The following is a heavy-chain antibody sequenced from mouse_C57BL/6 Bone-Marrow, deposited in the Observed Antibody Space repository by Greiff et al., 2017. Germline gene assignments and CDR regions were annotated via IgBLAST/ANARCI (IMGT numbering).Heavy chain of an antibody. D-gene: IGHD1-1*01. CDR3: ASYYGSSYGGFAY. CDR2: IWGVGST. J-gene: IGHJ3*01. Sequence: VQVVESGPGLVAPSQSLSITCTVSGFSLTSYGVDWVRQSPGKGLEWLGVIWGVGSTNYNSALKSRLSISKDNSKSQVFLKMNSLQTDDTAMYYGASYYGSSYGGFAYWGQGTLVTVSA. CDR1: GFSLTSYG. V-gene: IGHV2-6*01.